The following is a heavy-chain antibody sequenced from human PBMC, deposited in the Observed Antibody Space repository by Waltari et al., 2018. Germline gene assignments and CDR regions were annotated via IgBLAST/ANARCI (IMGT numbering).Heavy chain of an antibody. V-gene: IGHV1-69*01. Sequence: QVQLVQSGAEVKKPGSSVKVSYQASGGTFSRHAISWVRHDPGQGREWMGGIIPIFGTANYAQKFQGRVTITADESTSTAYMELSSLRSEDTAVYYCVGRYSSSWYGSKGLDYWGQGTLVTVSS. CDR2: IIPIFGTA. CDR3: VGRYSSSWYGSKGLDY. D-gene: IGHD6-13*01. CDR1: GGTFSRHA. J-gene: IGHJ4*02.